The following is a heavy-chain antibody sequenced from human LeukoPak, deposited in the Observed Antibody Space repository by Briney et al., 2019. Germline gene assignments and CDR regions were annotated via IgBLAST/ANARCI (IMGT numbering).Heavy chain of an antibody. V-gene: IGHV3-74*01. Sequence: PGGSLRLSCAASGFTFSSYWMYWVRQAPGKGLVWVSRISGDGRSTTYADSVKGRSTISRDNAKNTVYLQMNSLRVEDTALYYCASGPWELDFWGQGALVTVSS. D-gene: IGHD1-1*01. J-gene: IGHJ4*02. CDR2: ISGDGRST. CDR3: ASGPWELDF. CDR1: GFTFSSYW.